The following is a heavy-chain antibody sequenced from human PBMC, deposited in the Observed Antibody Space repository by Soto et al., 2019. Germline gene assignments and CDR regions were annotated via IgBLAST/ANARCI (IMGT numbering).Heavy chain of an antibody. J-gene: IGHJ4*02. CDR3: SRRSYGSGSYFQAYFDF. V-gene: IGHV4-31*03. CDR1: AGSIRSTGYY. D-gene: IGHD3-10*01. Sequence: QVQLQESGPGLVEPSQTLSLTCSVSAGSIRSTGYYWSWIRQHPGKGLEWIGYIYYSWTTKYNPSRQSRLSLSIDTSKNQFSLRLNSLTAADTAVYYCSRRSYGSGSYFQAYFDFWGQGTLVTVSS. CDR2: IYYSWTT.